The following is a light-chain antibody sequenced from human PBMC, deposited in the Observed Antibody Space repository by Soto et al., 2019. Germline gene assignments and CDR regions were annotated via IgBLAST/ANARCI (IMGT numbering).Light chain of an antibody. V-gene: IGLV8-61*01. CDR1: SGSVSTRNY. CDR3: VLDAVSGSHWV. Sequence: QTVVTQEPSFSVSPGGTVTLTCGLTSGSVSTRNYPSWYQQIPGQAPRTLIYNTNTRSSGVPDRFSGSILGNKAALTITGAQAEDESDYYCVLDAVSGSHWVFGGGTKLTVL. J-gene: IGLJ3*02. CDR2: NTN.